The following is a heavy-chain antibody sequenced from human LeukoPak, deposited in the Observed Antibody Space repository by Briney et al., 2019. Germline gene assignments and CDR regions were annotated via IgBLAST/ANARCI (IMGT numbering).Heavy chain of an antibody. V-gene: IGHV1-2*02. Sequence: ASVKVSCTASGYTFTGYYKHWVRQAPGQGLEWMGWINPNSGGTNYAQKFQGRVTMTRDTSISTAYMELSRLRSDDTAVYYCARDGSKYDYGDYGSYYYYMDVWGKGTTVTISS. CDR2: INPNSGGT. CDR3: ARDGSKYDYGDYGSYYYYMDV. D-gene: IGHD4-17*01. CDR1: GYTFTGYY. J-gene: IGHJ6*03.